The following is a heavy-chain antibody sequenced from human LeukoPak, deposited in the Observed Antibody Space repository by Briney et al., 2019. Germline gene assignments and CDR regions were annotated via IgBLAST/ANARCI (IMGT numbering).Heavy chain of an antibody. D-gene: IGHD1-1*01. J-gene: IGHJ2*01. CDR2: IRGKVDGGTT. CDR1: GLSFDNAW. V-gene: IGHV3-15*01. Sequence: GGSLRLSCAAPGLSFDNAWMSWVRQVPGKGLEWVGRIRGKVDGGTTDYAAHVKGRFTISRDDSEKTLYLHLTSLQTEDTAVYYCTTMGGGNWFDWYFDVWGRGTLVTVSS. CDR3: TTMGGGNWFDWYFDV.